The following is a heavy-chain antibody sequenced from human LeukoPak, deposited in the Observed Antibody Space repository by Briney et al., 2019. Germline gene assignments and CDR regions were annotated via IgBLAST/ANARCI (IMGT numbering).Heavy chain of an antibody. V-gene: IGHV3-33*06. CDR2: IWYDGSNK. J-gene: IGHJ6*03. CDR3: AKSYCSRTSCSGEYYYYYMDV. Sequence: GGSLRLSCAASGFTFSSYGMHWVRQAPGKGLEWVAVIWYDGSNKYYADSVKGRFTISRDNSKNTLYLQMNSLRAEDTAVYYCAKSYCSRTSCSGEYYYYYMDVWGKGTTVTVSS. CDR1: GFTFSSYG. D-gene: IGHD2-2*01.